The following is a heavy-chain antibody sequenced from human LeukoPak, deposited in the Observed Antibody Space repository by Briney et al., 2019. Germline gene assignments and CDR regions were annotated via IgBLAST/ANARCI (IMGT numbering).Heavy chain of an antibody. V-gene: IGHV1-18*01. CDR3: ARGDPTYYYDSSGYFDY. D-gene: IGHD3-22*01. CDR2: ISAYNGNT. J-gene: IGHJ4*02. CDR1: GYTFTSYG. Sequence: ASVKVSCKASGYTFTSYGISWVRQAPGQGLEWMGWISAYNGNTNYAQKLQGRVTMTTDTSTSTAYMELRSLRSDDTAVYYCARGDPTYYYDSSGYFDYWGQGTLVTVSS.